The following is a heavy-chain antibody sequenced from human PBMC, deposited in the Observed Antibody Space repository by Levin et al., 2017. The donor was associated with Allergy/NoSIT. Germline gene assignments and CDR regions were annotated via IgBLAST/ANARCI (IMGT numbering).Heavy chain of an antibody. Sequence: GESLKISCAGSGFTFSNYAVSWVRQPPGKGLEWVSVISDNGGVTYFADSVKGRFTMSRDNSKNTVYLQMNSLRADDTAVYHCARGGSGHCVSTSCYGVPRDYWGQGTLVTVSS. CDR2: ISDNGGVT. CDR1: GFTFSNYA. D-gene: IGHD2-2*03. CDR3: ARGGSGHCVSTSCYGVPRDY. V-gene: IGHV3-23*01. J-gene: IGHJ4*02.